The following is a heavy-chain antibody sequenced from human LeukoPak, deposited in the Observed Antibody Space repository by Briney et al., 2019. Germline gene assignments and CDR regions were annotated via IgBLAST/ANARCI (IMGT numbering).Heavy chain of an antibody. CDR1: GGSIISHDFIAKDYY. CDR3: ARQFGGGAWYLDL. J-gene: IGHJ2*01. D-gene: IGHD3-10*01. Sequence: PSGTLSLTCTVSGGSIISHDFIAKDYYWGWIRQPPGEALEWIGIINSQGRTYYSPSLKSRLSISIDTSRQTVSLTLMSVTAADTAVFFCARQFGGGAWYLDLWGRGTLVTVSS. CDR2: INSQGRT. V-gene: IGHV4-39*01.